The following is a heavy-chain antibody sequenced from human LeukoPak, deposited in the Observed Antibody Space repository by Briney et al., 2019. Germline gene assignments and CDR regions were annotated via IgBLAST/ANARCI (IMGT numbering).Heavy chain of an antibody. J-gene: IGHJ4*02. CDR3: ARRRKVREWLLGDPGYFDY. CDR1: GFPFSSSA. Sequence: GSLRLFCAASGFPFSSSAMKWVRQAPGKGLEWVSSISGSGSGGSTYYADSVKGRFTISRDNSKNTLYLQMNSLRAEDTAVYYCARRRKVREWLLGDPGYFDYWGQGTLVTVSS. CDR2: ISGSGSGGST. V-gene: IGHV3-23*01. D-gene: IGHD3-3*01.